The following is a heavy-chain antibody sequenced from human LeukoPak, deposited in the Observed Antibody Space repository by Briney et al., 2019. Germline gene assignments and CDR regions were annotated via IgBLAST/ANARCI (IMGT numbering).Heavy chain of an antibody. CDR1: GFTFSSYA. Sequence: QTGGSLRLSCAASGFTFSSYAMSWVRQAPGKGLEWISAISGSGGSTYYADSVKGRFTISRDNSKNTLYLQMNSLRAEDTAVYYCAKGNYQLLPFDYWGQGTLVTVSS. CDR3: AKGNYQLLPFDY. D-gene: IGHD2-2*01. CDR2: ISGSGGST. V-gene: IGHV3-23*01. J-gene: IGHJ4*02.